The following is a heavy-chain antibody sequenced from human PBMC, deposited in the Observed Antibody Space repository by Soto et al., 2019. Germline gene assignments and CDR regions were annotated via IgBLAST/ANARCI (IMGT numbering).Heavy chain of an antibody. V-gene: IGHV3-53*01. CDR2: IYSGGTI. CDR3: HGYGY. Sequence: EVQVVESGGGLIQPGGSLRLSCAVSGFTVTINYMSWVRQAPGKGLEWVSVIYSGGTIYYADSVKGRFTIPRDTSKNTLYHQMNSLRGEDTAVYHCHGYGYWGQGTLVNVSS. J-gene: IGHJ4*01. CDR1: GFTVTINY. D-gene: IGHD5-12*01.